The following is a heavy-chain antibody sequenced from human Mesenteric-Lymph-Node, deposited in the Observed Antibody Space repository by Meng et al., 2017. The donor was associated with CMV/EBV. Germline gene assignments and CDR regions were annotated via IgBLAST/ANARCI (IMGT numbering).Heavy chain of an antibody. CDR1: GYTFTRYY. CDR2: IVPVLGIA. CDR3: ARDWGGGYPGS. Sequence: SCKASGYTFTRYYMHWMRQAPGQSLECVGGIVPVLGIANYAQQFQGRVTITADKSTSTVYMELSSLRSEDTAMYYCARDWGGGYPGSWGQGTLVTVSS. V-gene: IGHV1-69*10. J-gene: IGHJ4*02. D-gene: IGHD5-12*01.